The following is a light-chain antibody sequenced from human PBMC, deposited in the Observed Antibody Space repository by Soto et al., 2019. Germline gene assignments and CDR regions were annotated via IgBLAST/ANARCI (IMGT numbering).Light chain of an antibody. V-gene: IGLV1-40*01. CDR3: QSYDSSLSGLVV. J-gene: IGLJ2*01. CDR1: SSSIGAGYD. CDR2: GDS. Sequence: QLVLTQPPSLSGAPGQRVTISGTGGSSSIGAGYDVHWYQHLPGTDPKLLIYGDSNRPSGVPDRFSGSKSGTSASLAITGLQAEDEGDYYCQSYDSSLSGLVVFGGGTKLTVL.